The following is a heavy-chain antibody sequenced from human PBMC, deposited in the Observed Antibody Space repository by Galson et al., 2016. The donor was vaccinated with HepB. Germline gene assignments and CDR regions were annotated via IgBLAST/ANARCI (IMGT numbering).Heavy chain of an antibody. CDR2: ISYDGSNK. V-gene: IGHV3-30*04. J-gene: IGHJ4*02. CDR1: GFTFSSYT. CDR3: ARDRAMLTGFDY. Sequence: SLRLSCADSGFTFSSYTMHWVRQAPGKGLEWVAVISYDGSNKYYADSVKGRFTISRDNSKNTLFLQMNSLRAEDTAVYYCARDRAMLTGFDYWGQGTLVTVSS. D-gene: IGHD5-18*01.